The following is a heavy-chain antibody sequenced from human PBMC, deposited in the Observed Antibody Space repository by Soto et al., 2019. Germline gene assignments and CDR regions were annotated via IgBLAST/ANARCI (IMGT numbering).Heavy chain of an antibody. V-gene: IGHV3-53*01. CDR3: ARDSRPGYCSSTSCYSQDYYYYYGMDV. CDR1: GFTVSSND. CDR2: IYIGGIT. Sequence: PGGSLRLSCAASGFTVSSNDMSWVRQAPGKGREGVAGIYIGGITYSADSVNGRFTISRDNSNTTLYLQMNTLRAEDTAVYYCARDSRPGYCSSTSCYSQDYYYYYGMDVWGQGTTVTVSS. D-gene: IGHD2-2*02. J-gene: IGHJ6*02.